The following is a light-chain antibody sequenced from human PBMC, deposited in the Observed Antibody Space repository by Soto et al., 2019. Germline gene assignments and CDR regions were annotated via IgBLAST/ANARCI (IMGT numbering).Light chain of an antibody. CDR2: TAS. CDR3: QHYESSLPSYT. Sequence: EIVLTQSPGTLSLSPGERATLSCRASQSLASNYLAWYQQKPGQAPRLLIYTASTRATVIPDRFSGSGSGTDFTLTISRLEPEDFAVYYCQHYESSLPSYTFGQGTKLEVK. V-gene: IGKV3-20*01. J-gene: IGKJ2*01. CDR1: QSLASNY.